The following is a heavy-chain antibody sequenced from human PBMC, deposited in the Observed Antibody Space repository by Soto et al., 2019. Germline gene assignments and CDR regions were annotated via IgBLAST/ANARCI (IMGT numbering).Heavy chain of an antibody. V-gene: IGHV3-74*01. CDR3: ASSLLTPFDY. D-gene: IGHD7-27*01. Sequence: GGSLRLSCASSGFTFSSYWMHWVRQAPGKGLVWVSRINSDGSSTSYADSVKGRFTISRDNAKNTLYLQMNSLRAEDTAVYYYASSLLTPFDYWCQGTLVTVSS. J-gene: IGHJ4*02. CDR1: GFTFSSYW. CDR2: INSDGSST.